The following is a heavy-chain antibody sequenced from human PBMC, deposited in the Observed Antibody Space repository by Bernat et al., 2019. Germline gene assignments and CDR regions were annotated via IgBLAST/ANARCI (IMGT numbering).Heavy chain of an antibody. J-gene: IGHJ3*02. CDR2: ISYDGGNK. Sequence: QVQLVESGGGVVQPGRSLRLSCAASGFTFSSYGMHWVRQAPGKGLEWVAVISYDGGNKYYADSVKGRFTISRDNSKNTLYLQMNSLRAEDTAVYYCAKVGNYYDSTNSDAFDIWGQGTMVTVSS. D-gene: IGHD3-22*01. CDR3: AKVGNYYDSTNSDAFDI. CDR1: GFTFSSYG. V-gene: IGHV3-30*18.